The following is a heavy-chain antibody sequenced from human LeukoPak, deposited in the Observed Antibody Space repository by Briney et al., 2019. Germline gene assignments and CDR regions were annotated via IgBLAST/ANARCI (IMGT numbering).Heavy chain of an antibody. J-gene: IGHJ4*02. CDR3: ATYGSGSRRGVDY. D-gene: IGHD3-10*01. V-gene: IGHV4-34*01. CDR1: GGSFSGYY. Sequence: SETLSLTCAVYGGSFSGYYWSWIRQPPGKGLEWIGEINHSGSTNYNPSLKSRVTISVDTSKNQFSLKLSSVTAADTAVYYCATYGSGSRRGVDYWGQGTLVTVSS. CDR2: INHSGST.